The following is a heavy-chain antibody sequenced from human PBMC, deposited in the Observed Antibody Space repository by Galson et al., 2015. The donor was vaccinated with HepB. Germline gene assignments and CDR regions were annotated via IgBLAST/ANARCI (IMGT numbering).Heavy chain of an antibody. CDR1: GGTFSSYA. Sequence: SCKASGGTFSSYAISWVRQAPGQGLEWMGGIIPIFGTANYAQKFQGRVTITADESTSTAYMELSSLRSEDTAVYYCAREGGGYCSSTSCSDAFDIWGQGTMVTVSS. CDR3: AREGGGYCSSTSCSDAFDI. V-gene: IGHV1-69*01. J-gene: IGHJ3*02. CDR2: IIPIFGTA. D-gene: IGHD2-2*01.